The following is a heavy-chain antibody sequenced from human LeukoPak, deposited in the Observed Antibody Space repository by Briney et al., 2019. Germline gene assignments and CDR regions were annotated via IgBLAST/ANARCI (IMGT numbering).Heavy chain of an antibody. CDR3: ARHGHYYGSGSYPYNWFDP. D-gene: IGHD3-10*01. V-gene: IGHV5-51*01. CDR1: GYSFTSYW. Sequence: GESLKISCKGSGYSFTSYWIGWVRQMPGKGLEWMGIIYPGDSDTRYSPSFQGRVTISADKSISTAYLQWSSLKASDTAMYYCARHGHYYGSGSYPYNWFDPWGQGTLVTVSS. J-gene: IGHJ5*02. CDR2: IYPGDSDT.